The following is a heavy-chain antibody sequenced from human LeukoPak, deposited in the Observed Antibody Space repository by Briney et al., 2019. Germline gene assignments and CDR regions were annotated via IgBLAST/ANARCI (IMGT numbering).Heavy chain of an antibody. Sequence: GESLRISCKSSGYNFTNYWISWVRQMPGKGLEWMGIIYPGDSDTRYSPSFQGQVTISADKSISTAYLQWSSLKASDTAMYFCATYAGSYSKYFQHWGQGTLVTVSS. CDR1: GYNFTNYW. CDR3: ATYAGSYSKYFQH. J-gene: IGHJ1*01. CDR2: IYPGDSDT. D-gene: IGHD3-10*01. V-gene: IGHV5-51*01.